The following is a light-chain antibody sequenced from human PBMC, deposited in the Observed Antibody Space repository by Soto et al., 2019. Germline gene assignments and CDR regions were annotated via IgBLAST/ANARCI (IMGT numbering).Light chain of an antibody. CDR1: SSNIGSNY. J-gene: IGLJ3*02. CDR2: SSH. CDR3: AAWDDTLRGPNWV. V-gene: IGLV1-47*02. Sequence: QSVLTQPPSASGTPGQRVTISCSGSSSNIGSNYVYWYQQFPGTAPKLLIYSSHQRPSGVPDRFSASKSGTSASLAISGLRSEDEADYYCAAWDDTLRGPNWVFGGGTKLTVL.